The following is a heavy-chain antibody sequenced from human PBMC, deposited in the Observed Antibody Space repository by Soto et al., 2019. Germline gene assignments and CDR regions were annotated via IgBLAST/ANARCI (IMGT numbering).Heavy chain of an antibody. D-gene: IGHD2-2*02. CDR2: IYHSGST. CDR1: SGSISSSDW. J-gene: IGHJ6*03. Sequence: SETLSLTCAVSSGSISSSDWWSWVRQPQGKGLEWIGEIYHSGSTNYNPSLKSRVTISVDKSKNQFSLKLSSVTAADTAVYYCARFGRYCSSTSCYKLGYMDVWGKGTTVTVSS. CDR3: ARFGRYCSSTSCYKLGYMDV. V-gene: IGHV4-4*02.